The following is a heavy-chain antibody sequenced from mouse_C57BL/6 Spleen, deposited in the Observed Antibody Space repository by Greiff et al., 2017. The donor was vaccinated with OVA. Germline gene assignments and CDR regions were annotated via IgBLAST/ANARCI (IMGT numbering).Heavy chain of an antibody. CDR2: ISSGSSTI. J-gene: IGHJ4*01. D-gene: IGHD2-1*01. Sequence: EVKLVESGGGLVKPGGSLKLSCAASGFTFSDYGMHWVRQAPEKGLEWVAYISSGSSTIYYADTVKGRFTISRDNAKNTLFLQMTSLRSEDTAMYYCAREGHGNYEDYAMDYWGQGTSVTVSS. CDR3: AREGHGNYEDYAMDY. V-gene: IGHV5-17*01. CDR1: GFTFSDYG.